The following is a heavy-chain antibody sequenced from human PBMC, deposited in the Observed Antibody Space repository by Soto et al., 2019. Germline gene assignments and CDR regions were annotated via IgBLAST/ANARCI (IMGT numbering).Heavy chain of an antibody. CDR2: ISYSGSNT. CDR1: GFTFSSHG. CDR3: AKRFTLFGEVKLSPDFDY. V-gene: IGHV3-23*01. J-gene: IGHJ4*02. D-gene: IGHD3-3*01. Sequence: EVQLLESGGGLVQPEGSLRLSCAASGFTFSSHGMSWVRQAPGKGLEWVSAISYSGSNTYYTDSVKGRFTISRDNSKNTLYLQMNSLRVEDTAIYYCAKRFTLFGEVKLSPDFDYWGQGTLVTVSS.